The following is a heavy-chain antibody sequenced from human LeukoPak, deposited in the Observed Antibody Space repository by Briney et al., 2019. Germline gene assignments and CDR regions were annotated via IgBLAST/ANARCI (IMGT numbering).Heavy chain of an antibody. V-gene: IGHV4-61*02. Sequence: PSQTLSLTCTVSGGSISSGSYYWSWIRQPAGKGLEWIGRIYTSGNTNYNPSLKSRVTISVDTSKNQFSLKLSSVTAADTAVYYCARIAVAGDYYYYYMDVWGKGTTVTVSS. CDR1: GGSISSGSYY. CDR3: ARIAVAGDYYYYYMDV. J-gene: IGHJ6*03. CDR2: IYTSGNT. D-gene: IGHD6-19*01.